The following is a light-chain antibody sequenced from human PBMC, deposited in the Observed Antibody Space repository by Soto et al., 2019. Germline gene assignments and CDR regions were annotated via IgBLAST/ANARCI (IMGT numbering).Light chain of an antibody. Sequence: EIVLTQSPGTLSLSPGERATLSCRASQTVSRDYLAWYQQKPGQAPRILIYGASSRAPGIPDRFSGSGSGTDFTLTVSGLEPEDFAVYYCQQYDALPLTFGGGTKVEIK. V-gene: IGKV3-20*01. CDR1: QTVSRDY. J-gene: IGKJ4*01. CDR3: QQYDALPLT. CDR2: GAS.